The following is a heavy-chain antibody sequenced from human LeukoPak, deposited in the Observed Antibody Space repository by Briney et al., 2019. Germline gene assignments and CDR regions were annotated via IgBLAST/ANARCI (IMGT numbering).Heavy chain of an antibody. J-gene: IGHJ4*02. CDR1: GFTFGDYA. Sequence: GGSLRLSCTTSGFTFGDYAMSWFRQAPGKGLEWVSAISGSGGSTYYADSVKGRFTISRDNSKNTLYLQMNSLRAEDTAVFYCAKVASRFLDWLYIDYWGQGTLVTVSS. V-gene: IGHV3-23*01. CDR3: AKVASRFLDWLYIDY. CDR2: ISGSGGST. D-gene: IGHD3/OR15-3a*01.